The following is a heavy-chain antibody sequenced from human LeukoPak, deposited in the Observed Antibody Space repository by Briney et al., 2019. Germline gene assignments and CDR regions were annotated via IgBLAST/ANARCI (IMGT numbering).Heavy chain of an antibody. J-gene: IGHJ4*02. CDR1: GGSISSGDYY. V-gene: IGHV4-30-4*01. Sequence: SETLSLTCTVSGGSISSGDYYWSWIRQPPGKGLEWIGYIYYSGSTYYNPSLKSRVTISVDTSKNQFSLKLSSVTAADTAVYYCARGLGLAAAGADYWGQGTLVTVSS. D-gene: IGHD6-13*01. CDR2: IYYSGST. CDR3: ARGLGLAAAGADY.